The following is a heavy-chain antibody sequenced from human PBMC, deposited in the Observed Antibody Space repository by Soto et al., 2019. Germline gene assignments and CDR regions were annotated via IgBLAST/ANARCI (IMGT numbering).Heavy chain of an antibody. CDR1: GYTFTSYD. Sequence: QVQLVQSGAEVKKPGASVKVSCKASGYTFTSYDINWVRQATGQGLEWMGWMNPNSGNTGYAQKFQGRVTMTRNTSISTAYMELSSLRSEDTAVYYCARGRRADIVATIWRVYYNWFDPWGQGTLVTDSS. J-gene: IGHJ5*02. CDR3: ARGRRADIVATIWRVYYNWFDP. CDR2: MNPNSGNT. V-gene: IGHV1-8*01. D-gene: IGHD5-12*01.